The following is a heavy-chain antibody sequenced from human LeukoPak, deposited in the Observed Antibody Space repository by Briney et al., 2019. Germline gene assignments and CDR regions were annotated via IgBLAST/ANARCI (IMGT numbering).Heavy chain of an antibody. V-gene: IGHV4-34*01. J-gene: IGHJ4*02. CDR2: TNHSGRV. Sequence: SETLSLTCAVSGESFSYNYWTWVRQPPGKGLEWIGDTNHSGRVNYRPSLKSRVTISADTSKSQFSLKLNAVTAADTAVYYCARGLGPMSPSLDYWGQGSLVTVS. D-gene: IGHD3-22*01. CDR1: GESFSYNY. CDR3: ARGLGPMSPSLDY.